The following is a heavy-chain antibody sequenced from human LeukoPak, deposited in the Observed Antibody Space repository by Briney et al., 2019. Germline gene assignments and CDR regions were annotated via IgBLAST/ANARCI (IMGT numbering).Heavy chain of an antibody. CDR3: ARGGRQLAIYYYYYGMDV. V-gene: IGHV1-8*01. CDR2: MNPNSGNT. D-gene: IGHD6-13*01. CDR1: GYTFTSYD. Sequence: ASVKVSCKASGYTFTSYDINWVRQATGQGLEWMGWMNPNSGNTGYAQKFQGRVTMTRNTSISTAYMELSSLRSEDTAVYYCARGGRQLAIYYYYYGMDVWGQGTTVTVSS. J-gene: IGHJ6*02.